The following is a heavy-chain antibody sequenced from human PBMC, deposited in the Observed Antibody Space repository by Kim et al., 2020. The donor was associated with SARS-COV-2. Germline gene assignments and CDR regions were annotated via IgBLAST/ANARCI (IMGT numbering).Heavy chain of an antibody. Sequence: GGSLRLSCAASGFTFSSYGMHWVRQAPGKGLEWVAVIWYDGSNKYYADSVKGRFTISRDNSKNTLYLQMNSLSAEDTAVYYCARDPPLYSYGSGCYYPSYYYYGTDVWGQGTTVTGYS. CDR2: IWYDGSNK. V-gene: IGHV3-33*01. CDR1: GFTFSSYG. CDR3: ARDPPLYSYGSGCYYPSYYYYGTDV. D-gene: IGHD3-10*01. J-gene: IGHJ6*02.